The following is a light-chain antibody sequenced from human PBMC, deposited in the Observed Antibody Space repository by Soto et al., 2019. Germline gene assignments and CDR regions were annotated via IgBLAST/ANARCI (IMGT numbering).Light chain of an antibody. J-gene: IGKJ1*01. CDR2: GAS. CDR1: QSVSSNY. V-gene: IGKV3-20*01. CDR3: QQYGSSPRN. Sequence: EIVLTQSPGTLSLSPGERATLSCRASQSVSSNYLAWYQQKPDQAPRLLIYGASSRATGITDRFSGSGSGTDFTLTISRLEPEDFAVYYCQQYGSSPRNFGQGTRVEIK.